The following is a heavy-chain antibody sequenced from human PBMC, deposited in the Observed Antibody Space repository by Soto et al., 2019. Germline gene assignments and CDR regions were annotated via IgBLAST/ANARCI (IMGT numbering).Heavy chain of an antibody. CDR2: ISGSGGST. Sequence: GGSLRLSCAASGFTFSSYAMSWVRQAPGKGLEWVSAISGSGGSTYYADSVKGRFTISRDNSKNTLYLQMNSLRAEDTAVYYCAKDFTIFGVVIMDYWGQGTLVTVS. D-gene: IGHD3-3*01. V-gene: IGHV3-23*01. J-gene: IGHJ4*02. CDR1: GFTFSSYA. CDR3: AKDFTIFGVVIMDY.